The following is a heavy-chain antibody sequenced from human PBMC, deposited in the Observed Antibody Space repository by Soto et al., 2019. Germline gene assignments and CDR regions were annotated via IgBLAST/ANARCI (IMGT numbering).Heavy chain of an antibody. Sequence: GGSLRLSCAASGFTFRNYAMTWVRQAPGRGLEWVSGISGRGGGTYYTNSVKGRCTISRDNSKNTLYLQMPSLRAEDTAVYYCARGMAARPDDAYDSAMDVWRQGTTDTVSS. CDR2: ISGRGGGT. J-gene: IGHJ6*02. V-gene: IGHV3-23*01. CDR1: GFTFRNYA. CDR3: ARGMAARPDDAYDSAMDV. D-gene: IGHD6-6*01.